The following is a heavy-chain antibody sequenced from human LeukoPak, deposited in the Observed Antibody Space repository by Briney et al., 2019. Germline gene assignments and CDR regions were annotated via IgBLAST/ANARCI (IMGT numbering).Heavy chain of an antibody. Sequence: SSETLSLTCAVYGGSFSGYYWSWIRQPPGKGLEWIGEINHSGSTNYNPSLKSRVTISVDTSKNQFSLKLSSVTAADTAVYYCARDILTGRDAFDIWGQGTMVTVSS. CDR3: ARDILTGRDAFDI. CDR1: GGSFSGYY. CDR2: INHSGST. J-gene: IGHJ3*02. V-gene: IGHV4-34*01. D-gene: IGHD3-9*01.